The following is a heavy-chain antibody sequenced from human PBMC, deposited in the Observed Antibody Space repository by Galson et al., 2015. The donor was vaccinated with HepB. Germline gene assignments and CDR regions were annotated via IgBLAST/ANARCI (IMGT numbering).Heavy chain of an antibody. V-gene: IGHV3-23*01. D-gene: IGHD1-14*01. CDR3: AQERGWVGTNRHNLRGY. J-gene: IGHJ4*02. CDR2: VTIGGYI. CDR1: GFTLSGHA. Sequence: SLRLSCAASGFTLSGHAMAWVRHAPGKGLEWVSSVTIGGYIYYADSVKGRFTTSRDISKNTLYLQMNSLRVEDTAVYYCAQERGWVGTNRHNLRGYWGPGTLVTVSS.